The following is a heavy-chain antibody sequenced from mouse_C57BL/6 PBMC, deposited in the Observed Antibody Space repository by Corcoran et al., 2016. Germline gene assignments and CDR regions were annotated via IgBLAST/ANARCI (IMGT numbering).Heavy chain of an antibody. Sequence: QVQLQQSGAELVKPGASVKISCKASGYAFSSYWMNWVEQRPGKGLEGIGQIYPGDGDTNYNGKFKGKATLTADKSSSTAYMQLSSLTSEDSAVYFCARPAGRLDYFDYWGQGTTLTVSS. D-gene: IGHD3-2*02. CDR3: ARPAGRLDYFDY. V-gene: IGHV1-80*01. CDR2: IYPGDGDT. CDR1: GYAFSSYW. J-gene: IGHJ2*01.